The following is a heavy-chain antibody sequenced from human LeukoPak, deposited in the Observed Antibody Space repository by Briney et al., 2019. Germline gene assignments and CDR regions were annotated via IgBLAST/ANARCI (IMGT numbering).Heavy chain of an antibody. CDR1: GYTFTGYY. CDR3: ARDCSSTSCYAGVDY. J-gene: IGHJ4*02. V-gene: IGHV1-2*06. Sequence: SVKVSCKASGYTFTGYYMHWVRQAPGQGLEWMGRINPNSGGTNYAQKFQGRVTMTRDTSISTAYMELSRLRSDDTAVYYCARDCSSTSCYAGVDYWGQGTLVTVSS. CDR2: INPNSGGT. D-gene: IGHD2-2*01.